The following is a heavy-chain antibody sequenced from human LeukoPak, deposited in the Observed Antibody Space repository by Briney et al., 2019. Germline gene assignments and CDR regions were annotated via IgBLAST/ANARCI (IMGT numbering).Heavy chain of an antibody. Sequence: SETLSLTCTVSGGSISSGDYYWSRIRQPPGKGLEWLGYIYYSGRTYYNPSLKSRVTISVDTSKNQFSLKLSSVTAADTAVYYCARVLVVVPRWFDPWGQGTLVTVSS. CDR3: ARVLVVVPRWFDP. CDR1: GGSISSGDYY. J-gene: IGHJ5*02. CDR2: IYYSGRT. D-gene: IGHD2-2*01. V-gene: IGHV4-30-4*01.